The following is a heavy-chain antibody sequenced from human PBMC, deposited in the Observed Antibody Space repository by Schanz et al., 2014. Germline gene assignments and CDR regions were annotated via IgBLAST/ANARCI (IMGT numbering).Heavy chain of an antibody. CDR1: GVTFSSYA. Sequence: EVQLLESGGGFVQPGGSLRLSCVASGVTFSSYAMSWVRQASGKGLEWVTAISGSGASADYADSVKGRFTISRDNSKNTVNLQMSSLRAEDTAVYYCAKEKEEVAADGRFFEHWGQGTLVTVSS. D-gene: IGHD6-13*01. J-gene: IGHJ1*01. CDR3: AKEKEEVAADGRFFEH. V-gene: IGHV3-23*01. CDR2: ISGSGASA.